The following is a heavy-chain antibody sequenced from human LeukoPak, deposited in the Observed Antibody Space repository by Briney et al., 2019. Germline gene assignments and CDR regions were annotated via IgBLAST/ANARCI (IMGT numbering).Heavy chain of an antibody. Sequence: GGSLRLSCAASGFTFSSYWMHWVRQAPGKGLVWVSRINTDGSSTSYADSVKGRFTISRDNSKNTLYLQMNSLRAEDTAVYYCAKVPRVGYGMDVWGQGTTVTVSS. J-gene: IGHJ6*02. CDR1: GFTFSSYW. D-gene: IGHD1-26*01. CDR3: AKVPRVGYGMDV. V-gene: IGHV3-74*01. CDR2: INTDGSST.